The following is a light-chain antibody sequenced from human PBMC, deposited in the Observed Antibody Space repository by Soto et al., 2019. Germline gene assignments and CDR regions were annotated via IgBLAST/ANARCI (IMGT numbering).Light chain of an antibody. CDR3: SSYTSSNTLL. Sequence: QSALTQPASVSGSPGQSITISCTGTSSDIGNYNYVSWYQQHPCKAPKLMIYDVSNRPSGVSDRFSGSKSGNTASLTISGLQAEDEAHYYCSSYTSSNTLLFGGGTKVTVL. CDR2: DVS. V-gene: IGLV2-14*01. J-gene: IGLJ2*01. CDR1: SSDIGNYNY.